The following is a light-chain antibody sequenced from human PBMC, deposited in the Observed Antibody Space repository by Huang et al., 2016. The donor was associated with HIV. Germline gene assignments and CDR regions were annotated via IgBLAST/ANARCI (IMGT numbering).Light chain of an antibody. J-gene: IGKJ4*01. CDR1: QSVRNH. Sequence: EIVMTQSPATLSVSPGERATLSCRASQSVRNHLAWYQQKPGQAPRLLIYGASTRATGIPARFSGSGSGTEFTLTISSLQSEDFTVYYCQQYNNWPLAFGGGTKVEIK. CDR2: GAS. CDR3: QQYNNWPLA. V-gene: IGKV3-15*01.